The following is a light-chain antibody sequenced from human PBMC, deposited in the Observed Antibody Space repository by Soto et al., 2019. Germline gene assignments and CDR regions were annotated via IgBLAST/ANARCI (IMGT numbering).Light chain of an antibody. CDR1: SSDVGGYNY. Sequence: QSALTQPASVSGSPGQSITISCTGTSSDVGGYNYVSWYQQHPGKAPKLMIYDVSNRPSGVSNRFSGSKSGNTASLTISGLRAEDEADYYCSSYTSSSTVVFGGGPRSPS. V-gene: IGLV2-14*01. J-gene: IGLJ2*01. CDR3: SSYTSSSTVV. CDR2: DVS.